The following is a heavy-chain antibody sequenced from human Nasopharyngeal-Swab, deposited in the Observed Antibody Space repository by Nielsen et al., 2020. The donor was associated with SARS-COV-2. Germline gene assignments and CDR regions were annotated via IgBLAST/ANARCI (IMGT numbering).Heavy chain of an antibody. CDR3: ARENV. J-gene: IGHJ6*02. V-gene: IGHV4-34*01. CDR2: INHSGST. CDR1: GFTFSDYY. Sequence: SQTLSLTCAASGFTFSDYYMSWIRQPPGKGLEWIGEINHSGSTNYNSSLKSRVTISVDTSKNQFSLKLSSVTAADTAVYYCARENVWGQGTTVTVSS.